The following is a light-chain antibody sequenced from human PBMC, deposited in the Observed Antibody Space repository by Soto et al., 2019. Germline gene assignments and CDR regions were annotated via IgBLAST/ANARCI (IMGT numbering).Light chain of an antibody. CDR2: GAS. J-gene: IGKJ5*01. CDR3: QQYGSSIT. V-gene: IGKV3-20*01. CDR1: QSVSSNH. Sequence: ESVLTQSPGTLSLSPGERATLSCRASQSVSSNHLAWYQQKRGQPPRLLIYGASSRATGIPDRFSGSGSGTDFTLTINRLEPEDFAVYYCQQYGSSITFGQGTRLEI.